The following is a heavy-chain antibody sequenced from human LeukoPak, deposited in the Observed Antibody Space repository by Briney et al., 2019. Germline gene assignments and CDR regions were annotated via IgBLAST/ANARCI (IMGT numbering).Heavy chain of an antibody. V-gene: IGHV3-23*01. Sequence: PGGSLRLSCVASGFTFSSYAMSWVRQAPGKGLEWVSAIRGHGGSTYYADSVKGRFTISRDNSKNTLYLQMNSLRAEDTAVYYCAAGSSWYVYWGQGTRVTVSS. D-gene: IGHD6-13*01. J-gene: IGHJ4*02. CDR2: IRGHGGST. CDR1: GFTFSSYA. CDR3: AAGSSWYVY.